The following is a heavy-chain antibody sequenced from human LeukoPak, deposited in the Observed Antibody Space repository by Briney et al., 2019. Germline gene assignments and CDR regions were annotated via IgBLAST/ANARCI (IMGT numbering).Heavy chain of an antibody. D-gene: IGHD3-22*01. Sequence: SETLSLTCTVSGYSISSGYYWGWIRQPPGKGLEWIGSIYHSGSTYYNPSLKSRVTISVDTSKNQFSLKLSSVTAADTAAYYCARGRLAITMIVVAQIYYFDYWGQGTLVTVSS. CDR2: IYHSGST. V-gene: IGHV4-38-2*02. CDR3: ARGRLAITMIVVAQIYYFDY. J-gene: IGHJ4*02. CDR1: GYSISSGYY.